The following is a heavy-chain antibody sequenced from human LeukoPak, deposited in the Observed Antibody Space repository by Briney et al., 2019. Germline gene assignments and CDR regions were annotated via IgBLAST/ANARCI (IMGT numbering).Heavy chain of an antibody. CDR2: INPSGGST. Sequence: PAASVKVSCKASGYTFTSYYMHWVRQAPGQGLEWMGIINPSGGSTSYAQKFQGRVTMTRDTSISTAYMELSRLRSDDTAVYYCAGVVSSSWYYFDYWGQGTLVTVSS. D-gene: IGHD6-13*01. V-gene: IGHV1-46*01. CDR1: GYTFTSYY. CDR3: AGVVSSSWYYFDY. J-gene: IGHJ4*02.